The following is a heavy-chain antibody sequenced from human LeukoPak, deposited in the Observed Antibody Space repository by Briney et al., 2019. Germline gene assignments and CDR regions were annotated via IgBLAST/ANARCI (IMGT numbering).Heavy chain of an antibody. Sequence: GGSLRLSCAASGFTFSSYGMHWVRQAPGKGLEWVAFIRYDGSNKYYADSVKGRFTISRDNSKNTLYLQMNSLRAEDTAVYYCRYYDSSGYYYGYALDIWGQGTMVTVSS. CDR1: GFTFSSYG. D-gene: IGHD3-22*01. J-gene: IGHJ3*02. CDR2: IRYDGSNK. V-gene: IGHV3-30*02. CDR3: RYYDSSGYYYGYALDI.